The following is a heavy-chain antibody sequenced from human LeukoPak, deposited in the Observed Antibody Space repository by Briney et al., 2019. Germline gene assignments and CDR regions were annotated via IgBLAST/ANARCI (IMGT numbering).Heavy chain of an antibody. CDR3: ARVFLDCSSTSCYGAEDY. J-gene: IGHJ4*02. V-gene: IGHV3-21*01. CDR2: ISSSSSYI. D-gene: IGHD2-2*01. Sequence: GGFLRLSCAASGFTFSSYSMNWVRQAPGEGLEWVSSISSSSSYIYYADSVKGRFTISRDNAKNSLYLQMNSLRAEDTAVYYCARVFLDCSSTSCYGAEDYWGQGTLVTVSS. CDR1: GFTFSSYS.